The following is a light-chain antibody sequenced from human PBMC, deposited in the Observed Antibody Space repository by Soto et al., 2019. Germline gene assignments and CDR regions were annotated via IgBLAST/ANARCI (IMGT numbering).Light chain of an antibody. V-gene: IGKV2-24*01. Sequence: IVLTQTPLSSAVTLGQPASFSCGSSESLVHSDGKTYLGWLHLRPGQPPRLLIYQISRRPPGVPDRFGGSGAGTNFTLKISRVEPEDVGIFYCMQASQLRTFGQGTKVEIK. CDR3: MQASQLRT. J-gene: IGKJ1*01. CDR2: QIS. CDR1: ESLVHSDGKTY.